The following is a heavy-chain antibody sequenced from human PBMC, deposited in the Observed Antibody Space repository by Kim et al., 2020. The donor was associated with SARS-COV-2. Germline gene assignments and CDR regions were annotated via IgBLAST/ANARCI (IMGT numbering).Heavy chain of an antibody. Sequence: ANYAQKFQGRVTITADESTSTAYMELGSLRSEDTAVYYCARGFGELLFYWGQGTLVTVSS. D-gene: IGHD3-10*01. CDR3: ARGFGELLFY. V-gene: IGHV1-69*01. CDR2: A. J-gene: IGHJ4*02.